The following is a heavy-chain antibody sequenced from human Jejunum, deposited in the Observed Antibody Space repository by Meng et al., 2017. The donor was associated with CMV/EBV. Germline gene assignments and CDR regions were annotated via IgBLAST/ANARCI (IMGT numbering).Heavy chain of an antibody. CDR3: ARSSYSGSGTYDS. D-gene: IGHD3-10*01. J-gene: IGHJ4*02. CDR1: GDSISSHY. V-gene: IGHV4-59*11. CDR2: ISNLGSP. Sequence: QVQLQESGPGLMKPSETLSLTCTVSGDSISSHYWNWIRQAPGKGLEWIGYISNLGSPVFNPSLRSRVTMSVDTSKNQFSLNLKSVTAADTAVYYCARSSYSGSGTYDSWGQGTLVTVSS.